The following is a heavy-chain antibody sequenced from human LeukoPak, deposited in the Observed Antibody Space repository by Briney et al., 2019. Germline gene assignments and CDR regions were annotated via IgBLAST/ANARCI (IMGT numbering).Heavy chain of an antibody. CDR2: IYYSGST. CDR1: GGSISSYY. CDR3: ARSSGWYGGEDY. V-gene: IGHV4-59*08. Sequence: SETLSLTCTVSGGSISSYYWSWIRQPPGKGLEWIGYIYYSGSTNYNPSLKSRVTISVDTSKNQFSLKLSSVAAADTAMYYCARSSGWYGGEDYWGQGTLVTVSS. D-gene: IGHD6-19*01. J-gene: IGHJ4*02.